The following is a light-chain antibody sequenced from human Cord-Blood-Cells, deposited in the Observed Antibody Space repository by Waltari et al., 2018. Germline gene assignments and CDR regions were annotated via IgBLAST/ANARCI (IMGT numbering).Light chain of an antibody. CDR2: GAS. Sequence: EIVMTQSPATLSVSPGERVTLSCRASQSVSSNLAWYQQKPGQAPRLLIYGASTRATGIPARFSGSGSGTEFTLTISSLQSEDFAVYYCQQYNNWPGKTFGPGTKVDIK. V-gene: IGKV3-15*01. J-gene: IGKJ3*01. CDR1: QSVSSN. CDR3: QQYNNWPGKT.